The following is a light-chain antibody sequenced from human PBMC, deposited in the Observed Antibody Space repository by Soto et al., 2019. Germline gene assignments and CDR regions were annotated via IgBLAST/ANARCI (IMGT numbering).Light chain of an antibody. J-gene: IGLJ2*01. V-gene: IGLV2-8*01. Sequence: QPVLTQPPSASGSLGQSVTISCTGTSSDDGGYNYVSWHQQHPGKAPKVMIYEVTKRPPGVPDRFSGSKSGNTASLTVSGLQAEDEADYYCSSFAGGGNPVLLGGGAKLTVL. CDR3: SSFAGGGNPVL. CDR1: SSDDGGYNY. CDR2: EVT.